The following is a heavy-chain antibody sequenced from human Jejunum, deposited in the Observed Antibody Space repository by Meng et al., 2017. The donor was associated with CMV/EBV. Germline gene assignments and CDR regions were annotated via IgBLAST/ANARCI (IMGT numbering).Heavy chain of an antibody. CDR2: INWNGGST. V-gene: IGHV3-20*04. J-gene: IGHJ4*02. Sequence: SCAASGFSFDNYGMSWVRQSPGKGLEWVSGINWNGGSTTYADSVKGRFTISRDNAKNSLYLQMNSLRAEDMALYYCARDRSLYSFDYWGQGTLVTVS. CDR1: GFSFDNYG. CDR3: ARDRSLYSFDY. D-gene: IGHD2-21*01.